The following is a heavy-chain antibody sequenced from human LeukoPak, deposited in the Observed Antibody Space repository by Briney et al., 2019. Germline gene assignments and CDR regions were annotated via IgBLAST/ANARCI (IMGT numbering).Heavy chain of an antibody. Sequence: GGSLRLSCAASGFILSSYSMHWVRQAPGKGLEWVSYISSSSNSIQYAESVKGRFTISRDNAKDSLFLQMNSLRAEDTAVYYCASLQTYDSSANSGWGQGTLVTVSS. J-gene: IGHJ4*02. V-gene: IGHV3-48*01. CDR1: GFILSSYS. CDR3: ASLQTYDSSANSG. D-gene: IGHD3-22*01. CDR2: ISSSSNSI.